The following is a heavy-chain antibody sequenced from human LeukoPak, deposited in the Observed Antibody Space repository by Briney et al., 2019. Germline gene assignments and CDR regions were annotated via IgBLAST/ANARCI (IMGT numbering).Heavy chain of an antibody. CDR3: ARDPGYCSSTSCYAGGYFQH. CDR2: IYYSGST. V-gene: IGHV4-30-4*01. D-gene: IGHD2-2*01. J-gene: IGHJ1*01. Sequence: PSETLSLTCTVSGGSLSSYYWSWIRQPPGKGLEWIGYIYYSGSTYYNPSLKSRVTISVDTSKNQFSLKLSSVTAADTAVYYCARDPGYCSSTSCYAGGYFQHWGQGTLVTVSS. CDR1: GGSLSSYY.